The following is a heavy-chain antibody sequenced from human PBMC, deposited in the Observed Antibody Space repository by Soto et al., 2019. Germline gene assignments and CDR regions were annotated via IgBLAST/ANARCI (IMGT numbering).Heavy chain of an antibody. CDR2: ISWNSGSI. CDR3: AKVKGSMAARRHGLYYYGMDV. D-gene: IGHD6-6*01. J-gene: IGHJ6*02. V-gene: IGHV3-9*01. Sequence: LRLSYAPSGFTFEDYAMHWDQQAPGKGLEWVSGISWNSGSIGYADSVKGRFTISRDNAKNSLYLQMNSLRAEDTALYYCAKVKGSMAARRHGLYYYGMDVWGQGTTVTVSS. CDR1: GFTFEDYA.